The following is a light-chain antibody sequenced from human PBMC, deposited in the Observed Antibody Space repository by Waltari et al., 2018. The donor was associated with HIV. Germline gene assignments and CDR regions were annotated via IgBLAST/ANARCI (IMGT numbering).Light chain of an antibody. V-gene: IGKV3-15*01. J-gene: IGKJ1*01. Sequence: EIVMTQSPATLSVSPGDSATLSCRASQSVSSNLAWYQQRPGQAPWVLIDGPSTRATGIPARFSGSGSGTEFTLTISSLQSEDFAVYYCHQYNNWPQTFGQGTKVEIK. CDR3: HQYNNWPQT. CDR2: GPS. CDR1: QSVSSN.